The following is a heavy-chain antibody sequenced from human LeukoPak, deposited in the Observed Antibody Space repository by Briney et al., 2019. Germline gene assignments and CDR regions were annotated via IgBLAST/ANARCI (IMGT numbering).Heavy chain of an antibody. J-gene: IGHJ6*03. V-gene: IGHV1-46*01. D-gene: IGHD2-2*02. CDR1: GYTFTSYY. Sequence: ASVKVSCKASGYTFTSYYMHWVRQAPGQGLEWMGIINPSGGSTSYAQKFQGRVTMTRDMSTSTVYMELSSLRSEDTAVYYCARAVVVVPAAIRPTNYYYYYMDVWGKGTTVTVSS. CDR2: INPSGGST. CDR3: ARAVVVVPAAIRPTNYYYYYMDV.